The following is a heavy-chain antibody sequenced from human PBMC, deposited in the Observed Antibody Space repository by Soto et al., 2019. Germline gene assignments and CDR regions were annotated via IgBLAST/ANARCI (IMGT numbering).Heavy chain of an antibody. CDR2: IDPSDSYT. CDR1: GYSFNSYW. D-gene: IGHD2-2*01. CDR3: ARLPIVVVPAAMLTYYYYGMDV. J-gene: IGHJ6*02. Sequence: PVESLKISCKGSGYSFNSYWISWVRQMPGKGLEWMGRIDPSDSYTNYRPSFQGHVTISADKSISTAYLQGSSLKASDTAMYYCARLPIVVVPAAMLTYYYYGMDVWGQGTTVTVSS. V-gene: IGHV5-10-1*01.